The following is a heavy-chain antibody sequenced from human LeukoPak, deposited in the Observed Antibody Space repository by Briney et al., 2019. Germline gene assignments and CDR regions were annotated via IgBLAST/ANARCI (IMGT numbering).Heavy chain of an antibody. J-gene: IGHJ3*02. V-gene: IGHV4-59*01. CDR1: GGSMSSYY. CDR2: IYYSGST. Sequence: PSETLSLTCTVSGGSMSSYYWTWIRQPPGKGLEWIGYIYYSGSTHYNPSLKSRVPISVDTSKSQFSLKLSSVTAADTAVYYCARPNTYDVGNNAFDIWGQGTMVTVSS. D-gene: IGHD2/OR15-2a*01. CDR3: ARPNTYDVGNNAFDI.